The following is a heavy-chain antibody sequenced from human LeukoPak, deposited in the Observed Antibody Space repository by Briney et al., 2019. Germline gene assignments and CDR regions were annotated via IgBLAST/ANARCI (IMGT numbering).Heavy chain of an antibody. CDR1: GGSISSYY. J-gene: IGHJ1*01. Sequence: SETLSLTCTVSGGSISSYYWSWIRQPAGKGLEWIGRIYTSGSTNYNPSLKSRVTMSVDTSKNQFSLKLSSVTAADTAVYYCAREDDYYDSSGYYYHSEYFQHWGQGTLVTVSS. V-gene: IGHV4-4*07. D-gene: IGHD3-22*01. CDR2: IYTSGST. CDR3: AREDDYYDSSGYYYHSEYFQH.